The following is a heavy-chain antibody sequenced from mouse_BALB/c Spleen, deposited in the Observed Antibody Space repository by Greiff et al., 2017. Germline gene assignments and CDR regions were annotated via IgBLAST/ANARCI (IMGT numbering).Heavy chain of an antibody. CDR3: ARIGTTASPMDY. V-gene: IGHV5-12-1*01. CDR1: GFAFSSYD. Sequence: EVQLVESGGGLVKPGGSLKLSCAASGFAFSSYDMSWVRQTPEKRLEWVAYISSGGGSTYYPDTVKGRFTISRDNAKNTLYLQMSSLKSEDTAMYYCARIGTTASPMDYWGQGTSVTVSS. J-gene: IGHJ4*01. CDR2: ISSGGGST. D-gene: IGHD1-2*01.